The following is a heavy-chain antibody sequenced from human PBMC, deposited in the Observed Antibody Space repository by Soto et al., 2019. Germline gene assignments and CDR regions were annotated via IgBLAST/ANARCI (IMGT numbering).Heavy chain of an antibody. CDR2: IYYSGST. Sequence: SETLSLTCTVSGGSISSYYRSWIRQPPGKGLEWIGYIYYSGSTNYNPSLKSRVTISVDTSKSQFSLKLGSVTAADTAVYYCARVGYYYDSSGYRYNWFDPWGQGTLVTVSS. CDR3: ARVGYYYDSSGYRYNWFDP. V-gene: IGHV4-59*01. J-gene: IGHJ5*02. D-gene: IGHD3-22*01. CDR1: GGSISSYY.